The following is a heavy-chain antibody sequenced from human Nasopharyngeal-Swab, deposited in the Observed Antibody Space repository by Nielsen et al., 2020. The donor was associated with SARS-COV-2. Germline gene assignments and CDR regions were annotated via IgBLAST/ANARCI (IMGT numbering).Heavy chain of an antibody. D-gene: IGHD3-10*01. CDR1: GFTFSSYG. CDR3: ARGITMVQGVIITNYYYGMDV. Sequence: GGSLRLSCAASGFTFSSYGMHWVCQAPGKGLEWVAVIWYDGSNKYYADSVKGRFTISRDNSKNTLYLQMNSLRAEDTAVYYCARGITMVQGVIITNYYYGMDVWGQGTTVTVSS. J-gene: IGHJ6*02. CDR2: IWYDGSNK. V-gene: IGHV3-33*01.